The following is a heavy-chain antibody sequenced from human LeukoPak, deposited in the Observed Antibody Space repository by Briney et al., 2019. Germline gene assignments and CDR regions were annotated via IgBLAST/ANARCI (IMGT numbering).Heavy chain of an antibody. V-gene: IGHV3-53*01. CDR3: ARDGGSGTGLPGTDYIYYGMDV. J-gene: IGHJ6*02. D-gene: IGHD6-19*01. Sequence: PGGSLRLSCAASGFTINTNYMSWVRQAPGKGLEWVSGIYTGNSTIYADSVKGRFTISRDNSKNTVYLQMNSLRAEDTAVYYCARDGGSGTGLPGTDYIYYGMDVWGQGTTVTVSS. CDR2: IYTGNST. CDR1: GFTINTNY.